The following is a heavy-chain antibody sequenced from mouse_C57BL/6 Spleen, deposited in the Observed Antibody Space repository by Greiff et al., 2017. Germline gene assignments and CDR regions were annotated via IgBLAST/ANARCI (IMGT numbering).Heavy chain of an antibody. Sequence: QVQLQQSGAELVRPGASVTLSCKASGYTFTDYEMHWVKQTPVHGLEWIGAIYPETGGTAYNQKFKGKAILTADKSSSTAYMELRSLTSEDSAVYYCTTGGYYGSGGYWGQGTTLTVSS. J-gene: IGHJ2*01. D-gene: IGHD1-1*01. CDR2: IYPETGGT. V-gene: IGHV1-15*01. CDR1: GYTFTDYE. CDR3: TTGGYYGSGGY.